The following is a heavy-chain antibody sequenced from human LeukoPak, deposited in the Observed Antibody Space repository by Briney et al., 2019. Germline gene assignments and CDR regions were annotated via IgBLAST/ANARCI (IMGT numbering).Heavy chain of an antibody. Sequence: SQTLSLTCTVSGGSISSGGYYWSWIRQHPGKGLEWIGYIYYSGSTYYNPSLKSRVTISVDTSKNQFSLKLSSVTTADTAVYYCARGSLPTVTPDYWGQGTLVTVSS. J-gene: IGHJ4*02. D-gene: IGHD4-17*01. CDR3: ARGSLPTVTPDY. V-gene: IGHV4-31*03. CDR1: GGSISSGGYY. CDR2: IYYSGST.